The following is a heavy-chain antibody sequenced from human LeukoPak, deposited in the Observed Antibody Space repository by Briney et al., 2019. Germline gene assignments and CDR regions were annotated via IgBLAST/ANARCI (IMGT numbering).Heavy chain of an antibody. CDR1: GFTFSSYA. CDR2: ISGSAGST. Sequence: PGGSLRLSCAASGFTFSSYAMTWVRQAPGRGLEWVSVISGSAGSTYYIDSVKGRFTISRDNYMNTLYLQMNSLRADDTAVYYCANHFPGTTVVRWPGIDYWGQGTLVTVSS. V-gene: IGHV3-23*01. J-gene: IGHJ4*02. CDR3: ANHFPGTTVVRWPGIDY. D-gene: IGHD1-7*01.